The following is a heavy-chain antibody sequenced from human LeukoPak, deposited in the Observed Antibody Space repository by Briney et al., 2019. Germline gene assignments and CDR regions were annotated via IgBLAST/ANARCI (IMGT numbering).Heavy chain of an antibody. CDR2: IYPGDSDT. V-gene: IGHV5-51*01. CDR1: GYSFTSYW. D-gene: IGHD6-19*01. J-gene: IGHJ4*02. CDR3: ARQYSSGWSSYYFDY. Sequence: GESLQISCKGSGYSFTSYWIGWVRQMPGKGLEWMGIIYPGDSDTRYSPSFQGQVTISADKSISTAYLQWSSLKASDTAMYYCARQYSSGWSSYYFDYWGQGTLVTVSS.